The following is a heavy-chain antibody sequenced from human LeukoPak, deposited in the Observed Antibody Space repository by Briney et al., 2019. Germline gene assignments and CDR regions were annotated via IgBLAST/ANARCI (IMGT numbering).Heavy chain of an antibody. J-gene: IGHJ4*02. D-gene: IGHD5-12*01. CDR3: AGLFSGYDPFDY. CDR2: IFYSGIS. CDR1: GDSISRYY. Sequence: SETLSLTCTVSGDSISRYYWSWIRQSPGKGLEWIGYIFYSGISNYNPSLKSRVTVSVDTSKNQVSLKLRSVTAADTAVYYCAGLFSGYDPFDYWGQGTLVTVSS. V-gene: IGHV4-59*03.